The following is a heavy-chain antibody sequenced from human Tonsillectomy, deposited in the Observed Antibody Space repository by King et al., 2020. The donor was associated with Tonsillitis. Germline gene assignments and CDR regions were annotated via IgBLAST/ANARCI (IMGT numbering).Heavy chain of an antibody. D-gene: IGHD1-26*01. V-gene: IGHV4-4*07. CDR2: IYSSGST. Sequence: QLQESGPGLVKPSETLSLTCTVSGGSISSHYWSWIRQPAGKGLEWIGLIYSSGSTSYNPSLKSRGTMSIDTSKNQFALKLTAVTAADTAVYYCARDAGATRYFDYWGQGTLVTVSS. J-gene: IGHJ4*02. CDR3: ARDAGATRYFDY. CDR1: GGSISSHY.